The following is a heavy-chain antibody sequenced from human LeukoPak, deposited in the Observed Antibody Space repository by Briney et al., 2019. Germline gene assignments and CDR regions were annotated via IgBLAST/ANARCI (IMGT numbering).Heavy chain of an antibody. J-gene: IGHJ5*02. CDR1: GLSLSTSGVG. CDR3: AHRFGYSGYANSFDP. CDR2: IYWNDDK. V-gene: IGHV2-5*01. Sequence: SGPTLVKPTQTLTLTYTFSGLSLSTSGVGVGWIRQPPGKALEWLALIYWNDDKRYSPSLKSRLTITKDTSKNQVVLTMTIMEPLATATYYGAHRFGYSGYANSFDPRGQGTLVTVSS. D-gene: IGHD5-12*01.